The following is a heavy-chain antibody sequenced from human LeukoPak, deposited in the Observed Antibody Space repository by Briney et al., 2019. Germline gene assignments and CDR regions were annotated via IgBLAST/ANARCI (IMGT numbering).Heavy chain of an antibody. Sequence: GASVTVSCKASGYTFTGYYMHWVRQAPGQGLEWMGWINPNSGGTNYAQKFQGRVTMTRDTSISTAYMELSRLRSDDTAVYYCAREQLRYFDWLSHRDGAFDIWGQGTMVTVSS. CDR1: GYTFTGYY. D-gene: IGHD3-9*01. CDR3: AREQLRYFDWLSHRDGAFDI. CDR2: INPNSGGT. V-gene: IGHV1-2*02. J-gene: IGHJ3*02.